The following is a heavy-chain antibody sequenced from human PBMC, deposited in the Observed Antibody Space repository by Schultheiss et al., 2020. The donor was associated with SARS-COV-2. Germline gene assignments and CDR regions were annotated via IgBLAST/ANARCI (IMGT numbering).Heavy chain of an antibody. CDR3: ARDKVAAAGTGWFDP. D-gene: IGHD6-13*01. CDR2: IYYSGST. J-gene: IGHJ5*02. CDR1: GYSISSSNW. Sequence: SETLSLTCAVSGYSISSSNWWGWIRQPPGKGLEWIGYIYYSGSTYYNPSLKSRVTMSVDTSKNQFSLKLSSVTAADTAVYYCARDKVAAAGTGWFDPWGQGTLVTVSS. V-gene: IGHV4-28*03.